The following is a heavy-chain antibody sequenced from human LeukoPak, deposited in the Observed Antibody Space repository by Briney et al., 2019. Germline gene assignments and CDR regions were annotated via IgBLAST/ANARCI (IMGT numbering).Heavy chain of an antibody. V-gene: IGHV4-59*08. CDR1: GGSISNYY. J-gene: IGHJ5*02. CDR2: IYQSGST. Sequence: SETLSLTCTVSGGSISNYYWSWIRQPPGKGLEWIGYIYQSGSTDYNPSLKSRVTISVDTSRNQFSLKLSSVTAADTAVYYCARHARSGWYGSSEGPKLGFDPWGQGTLVTVSS. CDR3: ARHARSGWYGSSEGPKLGFDP. D-gene: IGHD2-15*01.